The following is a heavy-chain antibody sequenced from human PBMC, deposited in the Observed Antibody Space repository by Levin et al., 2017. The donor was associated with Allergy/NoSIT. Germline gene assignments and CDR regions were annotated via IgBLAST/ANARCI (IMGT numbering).Heavy chain of an antibody. CDR2: INPNSGGT. Sequence: ASVKVSCKASGYTFTGYYMHWVRQAPGQGLEWMGRINPNSGGTNYAQKFQGRVTMTRDTSISTAYMELSRLRSDDTAVYYCARVTYYDFWSGYSNPEYYFDYWGQGTLVTVSS. CDR3: ARVTYYDFWSGYSNPEYYFDY. V-gene: IGHV1-2*06. CDR1: GYTFTGYY. J-gene: IGHJ4*02. D-gene: IGHD3-3*01.